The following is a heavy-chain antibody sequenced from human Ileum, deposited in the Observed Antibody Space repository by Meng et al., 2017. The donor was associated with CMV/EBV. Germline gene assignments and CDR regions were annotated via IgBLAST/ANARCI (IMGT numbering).Heavy chain of an antibody. V-gene: IGHV3-23*01. CDR1: FTFSSYA. CDR2: ISSSGGST. J-gene: IGHJ5*02. Sequence: FTFSSYAMSWVRQAPGKGLEWVSAISSSGGSTYYADSVKSRFTISRDNSKNTLYLQMNSLRVEDTAVYYCARDWGEAAHYYGSGFDPWGQGTLVTVSS. CDR3: ARDWGEAAHYYGSGFDP. D-gene: IGHD3-10*01.